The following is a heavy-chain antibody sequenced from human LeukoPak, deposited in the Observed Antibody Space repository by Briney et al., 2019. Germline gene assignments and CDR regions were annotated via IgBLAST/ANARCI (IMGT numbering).Heavy chain of an antibody. D-gene: IGHD6-13*01. V-gene: IGHV3-23*01. Sequence: GGSLRLSCAASGFTFNNCAMSWVRQAPGKGLEWVSAVSGSGDTFYANSIKGRFIISRDNSENTLYLQMNSLRAEDTAVYYCAKAHSSSWYYFDYWGQGTLVTVSS. J-gene: IGHJ4*02. CDR1: GFTFNNCA. CDR3: AKAHSSSWYYFDY. CDR2: VSGSGDT.